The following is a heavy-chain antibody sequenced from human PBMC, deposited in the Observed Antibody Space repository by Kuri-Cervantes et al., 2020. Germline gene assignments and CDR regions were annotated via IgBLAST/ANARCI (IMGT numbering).Heavy chain of an antibody. CDR1: GFTFSSYA. V-gene: IGHV3-23*01. J-gene: IGHJ3*02. Sequence: GESLKISCAASGFTFSSYAMSWVRQAPGKGLEWVSAISGSGGTTYYADSVKGRFTISRDNSKKTLYLQMNSLRAEDTAIYYCAKHRATVTPDEAVDIWGQGTKVTVSS. CDR3: AKHRATVTPDEAVDI. CDR2: ISGSGGTT. D-gene: IGHD4-17*01.